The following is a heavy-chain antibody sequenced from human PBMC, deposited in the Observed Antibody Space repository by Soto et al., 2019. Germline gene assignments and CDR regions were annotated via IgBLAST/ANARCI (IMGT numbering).Heavy chain of an antibody. D-gene: IGHD2-15*01. Sequence: ASVRVSCKASEYPFTSSDINWVRQPTGQWLEWMGWMNPNSGNTGYAQEFQGRVTMTRKTSISIAYMGLRSLRSEDTAVYYCARGESGYCSGGSCYSGSGAFDIWGQGTMVTVSS. J-gene: IGHJ3*02. V-gene: IGHV1-8*01. CDR3: ARGESGYCSGGSCYSGSGAFDI. CDR1: EYPFTSSD. CDR2: MNPNSGNT.